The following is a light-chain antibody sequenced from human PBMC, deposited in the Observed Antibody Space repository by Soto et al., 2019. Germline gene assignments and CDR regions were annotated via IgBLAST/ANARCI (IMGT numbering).Light chain of an antibody. Sequence: DIQITQSPSTLYASVGDRVTITCRASQSIGASLAWFQQKPGKAPNLLIYKASSLESGVPSRFSGSGSGTEFTLTISTLQPDDFATYYCQQYNSSPLTFGGGTKVEIK. CDR3: QQYNSSPLT. CDR2: KAS. V-gene: IGKV1-5*03. J-gene: IGKJ4*01. CDR1: QSIGAS.